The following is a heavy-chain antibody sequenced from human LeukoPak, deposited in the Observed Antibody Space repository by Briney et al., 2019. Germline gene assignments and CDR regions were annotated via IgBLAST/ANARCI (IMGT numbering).Heavy chain of an antibody. V-gene: IGHV3-30*04. J-gene: IGHJ4*02. CDR1: GITFSSYV. CDR3: ARDLVSYSSSPLH. D-gene: IGHD6-6*01. CDR2: TSSDGRSK. Sequence: PGGSLRLSCAAFGITFSSYVMHWVRQAPGKGLEWVAVTSSDGRSKHYADSVKGRFTISTDSSKSTLYLQMNSLTPEDTAVYYCARDLVSYSSSPLHWGQGTLVTVSS.